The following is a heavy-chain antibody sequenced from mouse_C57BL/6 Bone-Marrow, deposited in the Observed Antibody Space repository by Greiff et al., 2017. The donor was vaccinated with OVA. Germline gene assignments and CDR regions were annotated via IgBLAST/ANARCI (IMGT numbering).Heavy chain of an antibody. V-gene: IGHV5-15*01. CDR1: GFTFSDYG. CDR2: ISNLAYSI. Sequence: EVQLQESGGGLVQPGGSLKLSCAASGFTFSDYGMAWVRQAPRKGPEWVAFISNLAYSIYYADTVTGRFTISRENAKNTLYLEMSSLRSEDTAMYYCARQGIYYDSFAYWGQGTLVTVSA. J-gene: IGHJ3*01. CDR3: ARQGIYYDSFAY. D-gene: IGHD2-4*01.